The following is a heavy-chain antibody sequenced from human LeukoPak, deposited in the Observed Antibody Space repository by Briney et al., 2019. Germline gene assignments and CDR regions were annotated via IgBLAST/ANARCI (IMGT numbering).Heavy chain of an antibody. Sequence: ASVKVSCKASGYTFTSYYMHWIRQAPGQGFEWLGIINPSGGSTTYAQKFQGRVTMTRDTSTSTVYMELSSLRFEDTAVYYCTRDLGGSYQDCWGQGTLVTVSS. D-gene: IGHD1-26*01. CDR3: TRDLGGSYQDC. CDR1: GYTFTSYY. CDR2: INPSGGST. J-gene: IGHJ4*02. V-gene: IGHV1-46*01.